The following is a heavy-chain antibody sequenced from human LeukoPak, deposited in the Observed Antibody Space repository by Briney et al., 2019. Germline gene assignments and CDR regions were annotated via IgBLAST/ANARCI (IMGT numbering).Heavy chain of an antibody. V-gene: IGHV5-51*01. J-gene: IGHJ4*02. D-gene: IGHD4-17*01. CDR1: GYKFANSW. CDR3: ARQYGRPFHY. Sequence: PGESLKISCKGSGYKFANSWIGWVGQMPGKGLEWMGIIYPGDSDTRYSPSFQGQVSISVDKSVSTTYLQWSSLKVSDTAMYYCARQYGRPFHYWGQGTLVTVSS. CDR2: IYPGDSDT.